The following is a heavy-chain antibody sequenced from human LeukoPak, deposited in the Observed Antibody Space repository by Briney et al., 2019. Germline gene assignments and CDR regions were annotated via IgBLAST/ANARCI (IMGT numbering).Heavy chain of an antibody. D-gene: IGHD6-19*01. CDR2: ISAYNGNT. J-gene: IGHJ5*02. Sequence: GASVKVSCKASGYTFTSYGISWVRQAPGQGLEWMGWISAYNGNTNYAQKLQGRVTMTTDTSTSTAYMELSRLRSDDTAVYYCARLEVAVAGSHWYNWFDPWGQGTLVTVSS. CDR1: GYTFTSYG. V-gene: IGHV1-18*01. CDR3: ARLEVAVAGSHWYNWFDP.